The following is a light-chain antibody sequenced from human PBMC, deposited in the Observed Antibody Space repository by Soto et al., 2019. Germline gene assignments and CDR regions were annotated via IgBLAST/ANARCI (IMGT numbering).Light chain of an antibody. CDR1: QSVSSSY. CDR3: QQYGSSPRT. CDR2: GAS. Sequence: DIVLTQSPGTLSLSPGERATLSCRASQSVSSSYLAWYQQRPGQAPTLLIYGASTRATGIPDRFSGSASGTDFTLTITRLEPEDFAVYFCQQYGSSPRTFGQGTKVEIK. V-gene: IGKV3-20*01. J-gene: IGKJ1*01.